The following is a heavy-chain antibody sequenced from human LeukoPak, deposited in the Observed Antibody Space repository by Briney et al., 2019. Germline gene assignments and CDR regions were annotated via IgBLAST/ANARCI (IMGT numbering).Heavy chain of an antibody. D-gene: IGHD6-13*01. Sequence: GGSLRLSCAASGFTFSSYSMNWVRQAPRKGLEWVSSISSSSSYIYYADSVKGRFTISRDNAKNSLYLQMNSLRAEDTAVYYCARATFSSSRPFDYWGQGTLVTVSS. CDR2: ISSSSSYI. CDR3: ARATFSSSRPFDY. V-gene: IGHV3-21*01. CDR1: GFTFSSYS. J-gene: IGHJ4*02.